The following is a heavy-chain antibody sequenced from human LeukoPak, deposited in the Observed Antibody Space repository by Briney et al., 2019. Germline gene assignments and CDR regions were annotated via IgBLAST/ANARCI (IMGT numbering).Heavy chain of an antibody. Sequence: KASETLSLTCAVYSGSFSGYYWSWIRQPPGKGLEWIGEINHSGSTNYNPSLKSRVTISVDTSKNQFSLKLSSVTAADTAVYYCARYGDYAPRQIGGYYMDVWGKGTTVTISS. V-gene: IGHV4-34*01. J-gene: IGHJ6*03. CDR3: ARYGDYAPRQIGGYYMDV. CDR1: SGSFSGYY. CDR2: INHSGST. D-gene: IGHD4-17*01.